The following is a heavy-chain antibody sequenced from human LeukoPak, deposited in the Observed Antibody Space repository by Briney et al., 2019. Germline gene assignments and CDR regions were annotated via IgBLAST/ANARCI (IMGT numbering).Heavy chain of an antibody. CDR3: ARGYCTNGVCYTDY. V-gene: IGHV3-64*01. D-gene: IGHD2-8*01. Sequence: PGGSLRLSCAASGLTFSSYAMHWVRQAPGKGLEYVSAISSNGGSTYYANSVKGRFTISRDNSKNTLYLQMGSLRAEDMAVYYCARGYCTNGVCYTDYWGQGTLVTVSS. CDR1: GLTFSSYA. J-gene: IGHJ4*02. CDR2: ISSNGGST.